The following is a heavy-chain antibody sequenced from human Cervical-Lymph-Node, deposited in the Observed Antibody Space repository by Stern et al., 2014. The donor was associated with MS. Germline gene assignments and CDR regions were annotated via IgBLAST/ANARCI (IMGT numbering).Heavy chain of an antibody. V-gene: IGHV4-39*01. Sequence: QLQLQESGPGLVKPSETLSLSCTVSGASISSSSFLWAWIRQPPGKGLEWIGNIYYSGKTYYNPSLGSRVTMSVATSTNQFSLRLTSVTAADTAFYYCSTSSDYFSAPNAFDIWGQGTRVTVSS. J-gene: IGHJ3*02. CDR1: GASISSSSFL. CDR3: STSSDYFSAPNAFDI. CDR2: IYYSGKT. D-gene: IGHD3-22*01.